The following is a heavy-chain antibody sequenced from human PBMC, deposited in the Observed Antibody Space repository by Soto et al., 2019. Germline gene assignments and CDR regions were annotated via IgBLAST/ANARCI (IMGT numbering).Heavy chain of an antibody. J-gene: IGHJ4*02. Sequence: PGESLKISCKGSGYTFTSYWITWVRQMPGKGLEWMARIDPSDSYTNYSPSFQDHVTISVDKSINTAYLQWSGLKASDTAMYFCARNSYSSRWDFFDYWGQGSMVTVSS. CDR3: ARNSYSSRWDFFDY. V-gene: IGHV5-10-1*01. CDR1: GYTFTSYW. D-gene: IGHD6-13*01. CDR2: IDPSDSYT.